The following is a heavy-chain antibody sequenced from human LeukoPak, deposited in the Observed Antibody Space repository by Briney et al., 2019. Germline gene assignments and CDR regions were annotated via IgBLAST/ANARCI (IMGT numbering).Heavy chain of an antibody. CDR2: IYHSGST. CDR1: GGSFSGYY. D-gene: IGHD3-22*01. J-gene: IGHJ4*02. V-gene: IGHV4-34*01. CDR3: ARGLEYYYDSSGYYAYFDY. Sequence: SETLSLTCAVYGGSFSGYYWSWIRQPPGKGLEWIGEIYHSGSTNYNPSLKSRVTISVDTSKNQFSLKLSSVTAADTAVYYCARGLEYYYDSSGYYAYFDYWGQGTLVTVSS.